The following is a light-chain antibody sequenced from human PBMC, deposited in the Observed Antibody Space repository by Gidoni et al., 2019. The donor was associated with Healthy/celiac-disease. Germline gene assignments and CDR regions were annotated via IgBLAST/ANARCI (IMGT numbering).Light chain of an antibody. V-gene: IGLV1-47*01. J-gene: IGLJ1*01. CDR3: AAWDDSLSGYV. Sequence: QSVLTQPPSASGPPGQMVTISCSGSSSNIGSNYVYWYQQLPGTAPKLLIYRNNQRPSGVPDRFSGSKSGTSASLAISGLRSEDEADYYCAAWDDSLSGYVFGTGTKVTVL. CDR2: RNN. CDR1: SSNIGSNY.